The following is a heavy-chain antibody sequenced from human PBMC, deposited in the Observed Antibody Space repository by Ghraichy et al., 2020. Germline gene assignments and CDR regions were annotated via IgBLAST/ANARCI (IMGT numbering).Heavy chain of an antibody. D-gene: IGHD4-17*01. CDR3: ARSRAYSDALNGLY. V-gene: IGHV3-30*04. CDR2: ISINGENQ. CDR1: GFTFSRYA. J-gene: IGHJ4*02. Sequence: GESLNISCVASGFTFSRYAMYWVRQTPDMGLEWVALISINGENQYYADSVKGRFTVSRDNPSNTLFLQMDSLSADDTAVYLCARSRAYSDALNGLYWGQGTLVAVSS.